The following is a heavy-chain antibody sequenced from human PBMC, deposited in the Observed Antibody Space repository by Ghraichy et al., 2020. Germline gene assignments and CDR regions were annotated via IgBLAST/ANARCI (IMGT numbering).Heavy chain of an antibody. Sequence: GESLNISCVTSGFTFRSFSMNWVRQAPGKGLEWVSSISGSSSYIYYADSVKGRFTISRDDAKTSLYLQMNSLRAEDTAMYYCARDRTTVTTAYFQHWGQGTLVTVSS. V-gene: IGHV3-21*01. CDR3: ARDRTTVTTAYFQH. J-gene: IGHJ1*01. D-gene: IGHD4-17*01. CDR1: GFTFRSFS. CDR2: ISGSSSYI.